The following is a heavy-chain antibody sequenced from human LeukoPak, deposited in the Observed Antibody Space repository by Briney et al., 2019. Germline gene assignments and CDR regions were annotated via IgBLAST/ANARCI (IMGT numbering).Heavy chain of an antibody. J-gene: IGHJ4*02. CDR2: ISSSSSYI. Sequence: GGSLRLSCAASGFTFSSYSMNWVRQAPGKGLEWVSSISSSSSYIYYADSVKGRFTISRDNAKNTLYLQMNSLRAEDTAVYYCARRGVVPAAPDYWGQGTLVTVSS. V-gene: IGHV3-21*01. CDR3: ARRGVVPAAPDY. CDR1: GFTFSSYS. D-gene: IGHD2-2*01.